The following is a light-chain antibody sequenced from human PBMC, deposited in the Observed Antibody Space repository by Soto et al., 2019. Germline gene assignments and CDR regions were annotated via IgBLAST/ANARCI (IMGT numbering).Light chain of an antibody. CDR2: GAS. J-gene: IGKJ5*01. V-gene: IGKV3-20*01. CDR3: QPYGSSSIT. Sequence: EIVLTQSPGTLSLSPGERATLSCRASQSVSSSYLAWYQQKPGQAPRLLIYGASSRATGIPDRFSGSGSGKDFALTISRLEPEDFAVYYCQPYGSSSITFGQGTRLEIK. CDR1: QSVSSSY.